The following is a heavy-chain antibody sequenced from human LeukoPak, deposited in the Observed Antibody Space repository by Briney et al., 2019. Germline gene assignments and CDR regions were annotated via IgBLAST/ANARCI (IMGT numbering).Heavy chain of an antibody. J-gene: IGHJ4*02. Sequence: GGSLRLSCAASGFTFSSYSMNWVRQAPGKGLEWVSYISSSSSTIYYADSVKGRFTISRDNAKNSLYLQMNSLRAEDTAVYYCARDPSEGLRYFDWLFPHFDYWGQGTLVTVSS. D-gene: IGHD3-9*01. CDR3: ARDPSEGLRYFDWLFPHFDY. V-gene: IGHV3-48*01. CDR1: GFTFSSYS. CDR2: ISSSSSTI.